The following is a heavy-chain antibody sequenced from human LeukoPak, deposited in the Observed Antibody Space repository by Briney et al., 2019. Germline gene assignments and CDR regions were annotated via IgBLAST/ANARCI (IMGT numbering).Heavy chain of an antibody. Sequence: ASVTVSCKASGYTFTVYYMHWVRQAPGQGREWMGWINPNSGGTNYAQKFQGRVTMTRDTFISTAYMELSRLRSDDTAVYYCASHPIAAAGELDYYYYYMDVWGKGTTVTVSS. CDR3: ASHPIAAAGELDYYYYYMDV. CDR2: INPNSGGT. V-gene: IGHV1-2*02. J-gene: IGHJ6*03. CDR1: GYTFTVYY. D-gene: IGHD6-13*01.